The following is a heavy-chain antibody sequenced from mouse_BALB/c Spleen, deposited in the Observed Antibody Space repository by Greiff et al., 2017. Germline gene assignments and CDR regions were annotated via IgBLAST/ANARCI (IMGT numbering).Heavy chain of an antibody. D-gene: IGHD2-4*01. Sequence: EVKLVESGGGLVQPGGSRKLSCAASGFTFSSFGMHWVRQAPEKGLEWVAYISSGSSTIYYADTVKGRFTISRDNPKNTLFLQMTSLRSEDTAMYYCARAGLITTRNAMDYWGQGTSVTVSS. J-gene: IGHJ4*01. V-gene: IGHV5-17*02. CDR3: ARAGLITTRNAMDY. CDR1: GFTFSSFG. CDR2: ISSGSSTI.